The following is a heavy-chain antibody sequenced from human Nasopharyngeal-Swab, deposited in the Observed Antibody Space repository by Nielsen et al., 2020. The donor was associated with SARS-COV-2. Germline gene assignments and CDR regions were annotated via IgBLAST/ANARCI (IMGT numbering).Heavy chain of an antibody. Sequence: GGSLRLSCAASGFTFSSYAMSWVRQAPGKGLEWVSAISGSGGSTNYADSVKGRSTISRDNSKNTLYLHMNSLRVEDTAVYYCAKGAYVSTNTAMVPFDYWGQGILVTVSS. CDR3: AKGAYVSTNTAMVPFDY. CDR1: GFTFSSYA. D-gene: IGHD5-18*01. CDR2: ISGSGGST. V-gene: IGHV3-23*01. J-gene: IGHJ4*02.